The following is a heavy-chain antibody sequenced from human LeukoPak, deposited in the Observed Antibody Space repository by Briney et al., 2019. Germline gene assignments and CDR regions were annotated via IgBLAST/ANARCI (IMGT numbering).Heavy chain of an antibody. Sequence: ASVKVSCKASGGTFTSYYMHWVRQAPGKGLEWMGGFDPEDGETIYAQKFQGRVTMTEDTSTDTAYMELSSLRSEDTAVYYCATDLYYYDSSGYYYWGQGTLVTVSS. CDR2: FDPEDGET. D-gene: IGHD3-22*01. J-gene: IGHJ4*02. CDR1: GGTFTSYY. CDR3: ATDLYYYDSSGYYY. V-gene: IGHV1-24*01.